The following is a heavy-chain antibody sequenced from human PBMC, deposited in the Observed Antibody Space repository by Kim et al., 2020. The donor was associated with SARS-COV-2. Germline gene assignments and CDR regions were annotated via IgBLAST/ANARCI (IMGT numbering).Heavy chain of an antibody. CDR3: ARRPTYYYDSSGYYP. CDR1: GGSISSSSYY. V-gene: IGHV4-39*01. CDR2: IYYSGST. J-gene: IGHJ5*02. Sequence: SETLSLTCTVSGGSISSSSYYWVWIRQPPGKGLEWIGSIYYSGSTYYNPSLKSRVTISVDTSKNQFSLKLSSVTAADTAVYYCARRPTYYYDSSGYYPWGQGTLVTVSS. D-gene: IGHD3-22*01.